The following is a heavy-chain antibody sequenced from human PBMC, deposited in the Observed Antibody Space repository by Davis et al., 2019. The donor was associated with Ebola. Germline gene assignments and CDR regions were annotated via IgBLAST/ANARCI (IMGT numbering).Heavy chain of an antibody. D-gene: IGHD2-2*01. Sequence: PSETLSLTCTVSGYSISSGYYWGWTRQPPGKGLEWIGSIYHSGSTYYNPSLKSRVTISVDTSKNQFSLKLSSVTAADTAVYYCARLVVPAATSYDYYYYMDVWGKGTTVTVSS. V-gene: IGHV4-38-2*02. CDR3: ARLVVPAATSYDYYYYMDV. J-gene: IGHJ6*03. CDR1: GYSISSGYY. CDR2: IYHSGST.